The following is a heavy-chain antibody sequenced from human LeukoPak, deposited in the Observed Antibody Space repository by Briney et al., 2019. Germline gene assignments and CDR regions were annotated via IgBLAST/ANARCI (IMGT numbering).Heavy chain of an antibody. CDR2: ISGRAAST. CDR3: AKALVVAVDASRAFDN. Sequence: GGSLRLSCAASGFTFSSYEMNWVRQAPGKGLEWVSGISGRAASTYYADSVKGRFTISRDNSKNMLYLHMNSLRGEDTAIYYCAKALVVAVDASRAFDNWGQGTLVTVSS. D-gene: IGHD2-15*01. J-gene: IGHJ4*02. V-gene: IGHV3-23*01. CDR1: GFTFSSYE.